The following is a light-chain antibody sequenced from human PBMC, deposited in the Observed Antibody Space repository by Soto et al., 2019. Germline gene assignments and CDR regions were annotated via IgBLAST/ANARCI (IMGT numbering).Light chain of an antibody. V-gene: IGLV2-14*01. CDR3: ASFRSGTILV. J-gene: IGLJ1*01. CDR1: RSDIGDSNF. Sequence: QSALTQPASVSGSPGQSVTISCTGPRSDIGDSNFISWYQHSPGKAPRLLIYEVTNRPSGVSKRFSGSKAGNTASLTISGLLDDDEDDYFCASFRSGTILVFGTGTKVTVL. CDR2: EVT.